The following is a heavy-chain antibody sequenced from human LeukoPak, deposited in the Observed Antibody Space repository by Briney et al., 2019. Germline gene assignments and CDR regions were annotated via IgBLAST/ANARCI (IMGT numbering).Heavy chain of an antibody. Sequence: QSGGSLRLSCAASGFTFDDYAMHWVRQAPGKGLEWVSGISWNSGSIGYADSVKGRFTISRDNAKNSLYLQMNSLRAEDTALYYCAKEGTYYDFWSGYTRGYYYGMDVWGQGTTVTVSS. J-gene: IGHJ6*02. CDR3: AKEGTYYDFWSGYTRGYYYGMDV. D-gene: IGHD3-3*01. CDR2: ISWNSGSI. V-gene: IGHV3-9*01. CDR1: GFTFDDYA.